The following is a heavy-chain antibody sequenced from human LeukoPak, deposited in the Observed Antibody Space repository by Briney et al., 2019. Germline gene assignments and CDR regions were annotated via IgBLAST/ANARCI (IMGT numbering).Heavy chain of an antibody. V-gene: IGHV4-39*07. D-gene: IGHD2-2*01. CDR2: IYYSGST. CDR1: GGSISSSSYY. J-gene: IGHJ4*02. Sequence: SETLSLTCTVSGGSISSSSYYWGWIRQPPGKGLEWIGSIYYSGSTYYNPSLKSRVTISVDTSKNQFSLKLSSVTAADTAVYYCARAKHCSSTSCYVPNYDYWGQGTLVTVSS. CDR3: ARAKHCSSTSCYVPNYDY.